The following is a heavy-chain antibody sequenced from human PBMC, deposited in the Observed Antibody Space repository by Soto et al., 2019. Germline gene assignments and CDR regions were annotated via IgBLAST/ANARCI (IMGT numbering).Heavy chain of an antibody. J-gene: IGHJ4*02. D-gene: IGHD1-26*01. Sequence: SETLSLTCTVSGGSISSGGYYWSWIRQHPGKGLEWIGYIYYSGSTYYNPSLKSRVTISVDTSKNQFSLKLSSVTAADTAVYYCAREKVPGYYGGWDYWGQGTLVTVSS. CDR1: GGSISSGGYY. CDR2: IYYSGST. V-gene: IGHV4-31*03. CDR3: AREKVPGYYGGWDY.